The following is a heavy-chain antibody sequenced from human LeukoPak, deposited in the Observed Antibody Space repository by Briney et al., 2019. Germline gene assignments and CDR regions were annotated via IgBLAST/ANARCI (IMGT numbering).Heavy chain of an antibody. V-gene: IGHV4-59*01. CDR1: GGSISSYY. J-gene: IGHJ4*02. Sequence: SETLSLTCTVSGGSISSYYWSWIRQPPAKGLGWIGYIYYSGSTNYNPPLKSRVTISVDTSKNQFSLKLSSVTAADTAVYYCARADQNCGGDCYYFDYWGQGTLVTVSS. CDR3: ARADQNCGGDCYYFDY. CDR2: IYYSGST. D-gene: IGHD2-21*02.